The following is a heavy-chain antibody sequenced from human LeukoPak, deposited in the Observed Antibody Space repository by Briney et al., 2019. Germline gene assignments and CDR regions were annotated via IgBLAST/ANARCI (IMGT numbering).Heavy chain of an antibody. J-gene: IGHJ4*02. CDR1: GNSISSGYY. D-gene: IGHD3/OR15-3a*01. V-gene: IGHV4-38-2*02. Sequence: SETLSLTCTVSGNSISSGYYWDWIRQPPGKGLQWIGSIYYSGNTYYNASLKSQVSISIDTSKNQFSLKLTSVTAADTAVYYCARQTGSGLFILPGGQGTLVTVSS. CDR3: ARQTGSGLFILP. CDR2: IYYSGNT.